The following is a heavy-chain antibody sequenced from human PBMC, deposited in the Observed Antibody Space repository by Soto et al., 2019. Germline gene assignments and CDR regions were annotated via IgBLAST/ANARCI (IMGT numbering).Heavy chain of an antibody. J-gene: IGHJ2*01. CDR3: ARGPALGYLEL. Sequence: QVQLVESGGGVVQPGRSLRLSCEASGFIFSSYGMHWVRQAPGKGLEGVAVIWYDGSQKHYVDSVKGRSTISRDDSKSTLYLEMNSLRADDTAVYYCARGPALGYLELWGRGTLVTVSS. CDR2: IWYDGSQK. V-gene: IGHV3-33*01. CDR1: GFIFSSYG.